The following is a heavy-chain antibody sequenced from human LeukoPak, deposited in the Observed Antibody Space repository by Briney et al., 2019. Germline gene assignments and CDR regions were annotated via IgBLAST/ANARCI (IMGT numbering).Heavy chain of an antibody. CDR3: ARGPMVVALVRGLFDP. CDR2: ISGSGGST. Sequence: GGSLRLSCAASGFTFISYAMSWVRRAPGKGLEGVSAISGSGGSTYYADSVKRRFPISRDHYKNTLYLKMNSLRAGDRAVYYCARGPMVVALVRGLFDPWGEGTLVTVSS. V-gene: IGHV3-23*01. CDR1: GFTFISYA. J-gene: IGHJ5*02. D-gene: IGHD3-10*01.